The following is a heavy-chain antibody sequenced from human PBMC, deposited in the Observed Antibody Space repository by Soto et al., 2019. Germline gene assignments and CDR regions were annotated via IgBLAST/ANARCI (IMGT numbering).Heavy chain of an antibody. V-gene: IGHV4-31*03. CDR2: IYYSGST. CDR1: GGSISSGGYY. CDR3: ARGGGREDIVVVVAATPPFFDY. D-gene: IGHD2-15*01. J-gene: IGHJ4*02. Sequence: PSETLSLTCTVSGGSISSGGYYWSWIRQHPGKGLEWIGYIYYSGSTYYHPSLKSRVTISVDTSKNQFSLQLSSVTAADTAVYYCARGGGREDIVVVVAATPPFFDYWGQGTLVTVSS.